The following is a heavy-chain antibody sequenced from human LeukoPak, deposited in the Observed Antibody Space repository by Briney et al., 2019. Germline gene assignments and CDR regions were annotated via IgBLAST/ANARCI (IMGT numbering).Heavy chain of an antibody. J-gene: IGHJ4*02. CDR1: GASLSSSH. D-gene: IGHD3-9*01. CDR2: LSYTGKT. Sequence: SQTLSLTCVVSGASLSSSHWNWIRQLPGKGLEWIGCLSYTGKTDYNPSLSGRVTMSLGTSNNQVSLTLRSVTAADTAVYYCSEGYFEPFAHWGQGILVAVSS. V-gene: IGHV4-59*01. CDR3: SEGYFEPFAH.